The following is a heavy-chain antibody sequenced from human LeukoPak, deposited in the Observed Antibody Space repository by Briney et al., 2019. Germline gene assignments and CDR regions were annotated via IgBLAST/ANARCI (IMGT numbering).Heavy chain of an antibody. Sequence: ASVKVSCKASGYTFTSYGISWVRQAPGQGLEWMGWISAYNGNTNYAQKLQGRVTMTRDTSTSTVYMELSSLRSEDTAVYYCARGRRGKYYDILTGYSTHDYWGQGTLVTVSS. CDR2: ISAYNGNT. D-gene: IGHD3-9*01. V-gene: IGHV1-18*01. CDR1: GYTFTSYG. J-gene: IGHJ4*02. CDR3: ARGRRGKYYDILTGYSTHDY.